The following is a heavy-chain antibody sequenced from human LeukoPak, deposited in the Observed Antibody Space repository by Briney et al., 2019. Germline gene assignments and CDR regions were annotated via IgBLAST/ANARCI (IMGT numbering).Heavy chain of an antibody. D-gene: IGHD3-3*01. CDR3: ARGDFWSGYWYFDL. V-gene: IGHV3-23*01. CDR1: GFTFSSTS. Sequence: PGGSLRLSCAASGFTFSSTSMSWVRQAPGKGLEWVAVTVGGGDGTYYADSVKGRFTISRDNAKNSLYLQMHSLRAEDTAVYYCARGDFWSGYWYFDLWGRGTLVTVSS. CDR2: TVGGGDGT. J-gene: IGHJ2*01.